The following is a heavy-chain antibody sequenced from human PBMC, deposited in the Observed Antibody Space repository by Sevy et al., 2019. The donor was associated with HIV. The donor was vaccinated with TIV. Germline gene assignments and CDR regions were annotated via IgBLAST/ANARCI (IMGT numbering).Heavy chain of an antibody. J-gene: IGHJ4*02. CDR2: LSYDETVK. CDR3: AKDPRIYGDNVEGFDY. CDR1: GFTLDTYV. Sequence: GGPLRLSCEVSGFTLDTYVMHWVRQAPGKGLEWVAGLSYDETVKYYGESVKGRFTISRANSKNILLLQMNFLRVDDTAVYFCAKDPRIYGDNVEGFDYWGQGTLVTVSS. D-gene: IGHD4-17*01. V-gene: IGHV3-30*18.